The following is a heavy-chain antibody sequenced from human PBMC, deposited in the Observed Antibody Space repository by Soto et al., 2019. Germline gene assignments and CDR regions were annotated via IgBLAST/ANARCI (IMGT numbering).Heavy chain of an antibody. J-gene: IGHJ5*02. Sequence: QVQLQGSGPGLVKPSQTLSLNCTVSGGSITSGGHFWSWIRQVPGMGLEWIGYIYYSGTTYYNPSLRSRVIISVDTSKNQFSLELSSVTAADTAVYYCARGSRPFECFDPWGQGTLVTVSS. CDR2: IYYSGTT. CDR3: ARGSRPFECFDP. V-gene: IGHV4-31*03. CDR1: GGSITSGGHF. D-gene: IGHD3-9*01.